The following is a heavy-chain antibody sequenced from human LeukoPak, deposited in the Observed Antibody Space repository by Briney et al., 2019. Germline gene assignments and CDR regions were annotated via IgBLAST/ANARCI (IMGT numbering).Heavy chain of an antibody. CDR1: GGSISSGSYY. Sequence: SETLSLTCSVSGGSISSGSYYWSWIRQPAGKGLEWIGCIYTSGNTNYNPSLKSRVTISVDTSKNQFSLKLSSVTAADTAVYYCARDRDTYGMDVWGQGTTVTVSS. CDR3: ARDRDTYGMDV. CDR2: IYTSGNT. J-gene: IGHJ6*02. D-gene: IGHD5-18*01. V-gene: IGHV4-61*02.